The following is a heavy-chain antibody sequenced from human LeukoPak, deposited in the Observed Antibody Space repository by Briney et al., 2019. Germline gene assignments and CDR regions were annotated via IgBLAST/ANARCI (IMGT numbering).Heavy chain of an antibody. J-gene: IGHJ4*02. CDR1: GYTFTSYD. V-gene: IGHV1-8*01. D-gene: IGHD3-3*01. CDR3: ARDNRIFGVVMIYYFDY. Sequence: VASVKVSCKASGYTFTSYDINWVRQATGQGLEWMGWMNPNSGNTGYAQKFQGRVTMTRNTSISTAYMELSSLRSEDTAVYYCARDNRIFGVVMIYYFDYWGQGTLVTVSS. CDR2: MNPNSGNT.